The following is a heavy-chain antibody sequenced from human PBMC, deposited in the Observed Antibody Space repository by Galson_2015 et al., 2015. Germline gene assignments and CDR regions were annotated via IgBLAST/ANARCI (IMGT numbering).Heavy chain of an antibody. V-gene: IGHV1-46*01. Sequence: SVKVSCKASGNTFPNYYIHWLRQAPGQGLEWMGAINPSGGNTIYAQKSQGRVTMTRDTSTSVVYMELSSQTSEDAAVYYCATRRPCSGGTCYGLDVWGQGTTVTVSS. CDR2: INPSGGNT. CDR3: ATRRPCSGGTCYGLDV. CDR1: GNTFPNYY. J-gene: IGHJ6*02. D-gene: IGHD2-15*01.